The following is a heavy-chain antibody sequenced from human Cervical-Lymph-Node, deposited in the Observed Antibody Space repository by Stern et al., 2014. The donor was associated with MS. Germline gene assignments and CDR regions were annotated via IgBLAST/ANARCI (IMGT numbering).Heavy chain of an antibody. J-gene: IGHJ4*02. V-gene: IGHV7-4-1*02. D-gene: IGHD6-19*01. CDR1: GYTFTSYA. Sequence: QVQLVQSGSELKKPGASVKVSCKASGYTFTSYAMNWVRQAPGQGLEWMGWINTNTVNPTYAQGFTGRFVFSLDTSVSTAYLQISSLKAEDTAVYYCTPGIAVAGMTQFDYWGQGTLVTVSS. CDR2: INTNTVNP. CDR3: TPGIAVAGMTQFDY.